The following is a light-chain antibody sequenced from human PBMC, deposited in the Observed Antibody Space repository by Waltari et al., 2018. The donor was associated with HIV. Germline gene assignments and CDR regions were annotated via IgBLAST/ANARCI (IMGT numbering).Light chain of an antibody. Sequence: SYVLTQPASVSVAPGQTANVTCGGDNVESQSVHWYQQRAGKAPILVLYDDTDRPSGIPERFSGSNFGNTATLTISRVEAGDEGDYYCHVWESSSDEYVFGTGTKVTV. V-gene: IGLV3-21*02. CDR3: HVWESSSDEYV. CDR1: NVESQS. J-gene: IGLJ1*01. CDR2: DDT.